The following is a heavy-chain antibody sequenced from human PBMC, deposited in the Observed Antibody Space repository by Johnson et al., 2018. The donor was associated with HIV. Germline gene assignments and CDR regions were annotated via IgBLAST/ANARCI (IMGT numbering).Heavy chain of an antibody. Sequence: QVQLVESGGGVVQPGRSLRLSCAAFGFTFSSYGIHWVRQAPGKGLEWGAVIWYDGINKYYADSVKGRFTISRDNSKNTLYRQMNSLRAEDTAVYYCAKDRWVGVGDAFDIWGQGTMVTVSS. CDR3: AKDRWVGVGDAFDI. V-gene: IGHV3-33*06. D-gene: IGHD2-15*01. J-gene: IGHJ3*02. CDR1: GFTFSSYG. CDR2: IWYDGINK.